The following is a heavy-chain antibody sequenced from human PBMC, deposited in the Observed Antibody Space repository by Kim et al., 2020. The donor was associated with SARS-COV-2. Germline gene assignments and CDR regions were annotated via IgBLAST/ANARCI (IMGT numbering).Heavy chain of an antibody. D-gene: IGHD6-19*01. V-gene: IGHV3-33*08. CDR3: AGDLGSGWYFDY. J-gene: IGHJ4*02. Sequence: GGSLRLSCAASGFTFSSYGMHWVRQAPGKGLEWVAVIWYDGSNKYYADSVKGRFTISRDNSKNTLYLQMNSLRAEDTAVYYCAGDLGSGWYFDYWGQGTLVTVSS. CDR2: IWYDGSNK. CDR1: GFTFSSYG.